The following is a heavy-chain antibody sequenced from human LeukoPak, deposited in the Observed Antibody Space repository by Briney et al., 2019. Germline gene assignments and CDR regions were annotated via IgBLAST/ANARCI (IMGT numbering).Heavy chain of an antibody. CDR1: GYTFTSYH. D-gene: IGHD3-22*01. Sequence: ASVKVSCKASGYTFTSYHIYWVRQAPGQGLEWMGIINPGGGSTRYAKKFQGRVTMTRDMSTSTVYMELSSLRSEDTAVYYCARGVHVRMYDTNDNWFDPWGQGTLVTVSS. J-gene: IGHJ5*02. CDR2: INPGGGST. V-gene: IGHV1-46*01. CDR3: ARGVHVRMYDTNDNWFDP.